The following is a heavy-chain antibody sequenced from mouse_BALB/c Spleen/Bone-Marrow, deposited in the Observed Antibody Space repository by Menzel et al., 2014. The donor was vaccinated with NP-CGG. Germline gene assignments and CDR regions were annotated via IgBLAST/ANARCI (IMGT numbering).Heavy chain of an antibody. CDR3: NTGFAY. CDR2: IRLKSHSYAT. J-gene: IGHJ3*01. CDR1: GFTFSNYW. V-gene: IGHV6-6*02. Sequence: EVKLVESGGGLVQPGGSMKLSCVASGFTFSNYWMNWVRQSPEKGLEWVAEIRLKSHSYATRYAESVKGRFTISRDGSKSSVYLQMNNLRAEGSGIYYCNTGFAYWGQGTLVTVSA.